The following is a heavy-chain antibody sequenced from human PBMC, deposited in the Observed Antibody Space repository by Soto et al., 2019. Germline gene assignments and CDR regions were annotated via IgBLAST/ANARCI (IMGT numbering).Heavy chain of an antibody. V-gene: IGHV4-34*01. CDR3: ARDPFGVVNSYYYVLDV. CDR2: INNSGSV. CDR1: GESFSGYY. J-gene: IGHJ6*02. D-gene: IGHD3-3*01. Sequence: SETLSLTCAVYGESFSGYYWIWIRQPPGKGLEWIGEINNSGSVNYNPSLKSRVTISIDTSQNHFSLKLNSVTAADTAVYYCARDPFGVVNSYYYVLDVWGQGTSVIVS.